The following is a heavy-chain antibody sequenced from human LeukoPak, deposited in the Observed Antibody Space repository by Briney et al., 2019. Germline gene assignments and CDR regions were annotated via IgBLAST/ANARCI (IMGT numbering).Heavy chain of an antibody. CDR3: AKARTTVTADALDY. J-gene: IGHJ4*02. CDR1: GFTFDDYA. V-gene: IGHV3-43D*03. Sequence: GGSLRLSCAASGFTFDDYAMHWVRQAPGRGLEWVSLISWDGGSTYYADSVKGRFTISRDNSKNSLYLLMNSLRAEDTALYYCAKARTTVTADALDYWGQGTLVTVSS. D-gene: IGHD4-17*01. CDR2: ISWDGGST.